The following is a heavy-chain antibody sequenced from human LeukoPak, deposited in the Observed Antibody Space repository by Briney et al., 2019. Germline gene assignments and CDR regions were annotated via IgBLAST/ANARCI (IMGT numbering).Heavy chain of an antibody. CDR2: IIPIFGTA. CDR3: ARVRLWFGELSDEVYYYYGMDV. Sequence: GASVKVSCKASGYTFTGYYMHWVRQAPGQGLEWMGGIIPIFGTANYAQKFQGRVTITADKSTSTAYMELSSLRSEDTAVYYCARVRLWFGELSDEVYYYYGMDVWGKGTTVTVSS. CDR1: GYTFTGYY. J-gene: IGHJ6*04. V-gene: IGHV1-69*06. D-gene: IGHD3-10*01.